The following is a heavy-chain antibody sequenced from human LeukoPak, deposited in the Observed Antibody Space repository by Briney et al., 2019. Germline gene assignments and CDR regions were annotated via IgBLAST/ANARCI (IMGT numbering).Heavy chain of an antibody. J-gene: IGHJ4*02. V-gene: IGHV1-8*03. CDR1: GYTLTSYD. D-gene: IGHD3-22*01. CDR3: ARDLGHGWYYYDSSGYHDY. CDR2: MNPNSGNT. Sequence: ASVKVSCKASGYTLTSYDINWVRQATGQGLEWMGWMNPNSGNTGYAQKFQGRVTITTDTSTSTAYMELRSLRSDDTAAYYCARDLGHGWYYYDSSGYHDYWGQGTLVTVSS.